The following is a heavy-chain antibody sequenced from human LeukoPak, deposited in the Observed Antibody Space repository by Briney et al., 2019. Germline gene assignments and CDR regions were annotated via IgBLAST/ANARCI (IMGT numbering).Heavy chain of an antibody. CDR3: AASGGYGDYDAFDI. D-gene: IGHD4-17*01. V-gene: IGHV1-8*02. J-gene: IGHJ3*02. CDR1: GYTFTSYA. CDR2: MNPNSGNT. Sequence: ASVKVSCKASGYTFTSYAMHWVRQAPGQRLEWMGWMNPNSGNTGYAQKFQGRVTMTRNTSISTAYMELSSLRSEDTAVYYCAASGGYGDYDAFDIWGQGTMVTVSS.